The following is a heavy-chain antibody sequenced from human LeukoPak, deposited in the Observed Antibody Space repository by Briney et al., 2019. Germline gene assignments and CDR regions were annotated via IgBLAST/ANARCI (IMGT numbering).Heavy chain of an antibody. V-gene: IGHV4-4*07. J-gene: IGHJ4*02. D-gene: IGHD6-19*01. CDR3: ARDQGRWLVRTFDY. CDR1: GDSISSHY. CDR2: INSRGSI. Sequence: PSETLSLTCTVSGDSISSHYWSWIRQPAGKGLEWIGRINSRGSINSNPSLNHRVTMSLDTSKNQFSLKLTSVTAADTALYYCARDQGRWLVRTFDYWGQGTLVTVSS.